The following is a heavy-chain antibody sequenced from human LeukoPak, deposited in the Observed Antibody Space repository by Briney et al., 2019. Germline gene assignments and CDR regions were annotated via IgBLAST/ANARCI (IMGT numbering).Heavy chain of an antibody. D-gene: IGHD3-9*01. CDR3: ARSPGLRYFDWSPPPFDY. J-gene: IGHJ4*02. CDR1: GESFSGDY. V-gene: IGHV4-34*01. Sequence: SETLSLTCAVYGESFSGDYWSWIRQPPGKGLEWIGEINHSGSTNDNPSLKSRVTISVDTSKNQFSLKLSSVTAADTAVYYCARSPGLRYFDWSPPPFDYWGQGTLVTVSS. CDR2: INHSGST.